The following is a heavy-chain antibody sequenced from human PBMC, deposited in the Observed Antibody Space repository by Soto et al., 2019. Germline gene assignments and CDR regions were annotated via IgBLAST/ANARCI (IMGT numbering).Heavy chain of an antibody. J-gene: IGHJ6*02. CDR1: GFTFSSYE. V-gene: IGHV3-48*03. CDR2: ISSSGSTI. Sequence: EVQLVESGGGLVQPGGSLRLSCAASGFTFSSYEMNWVRQAPGKGLEWVSYISSSGSTIYYADSVKGRFTISRDNAKNSLYLQMNSLRAEDTAVYYCAREIKGYYYYGMDVWGQGTTVTVSS. CDR3: AREIKGYYYYGMDV.